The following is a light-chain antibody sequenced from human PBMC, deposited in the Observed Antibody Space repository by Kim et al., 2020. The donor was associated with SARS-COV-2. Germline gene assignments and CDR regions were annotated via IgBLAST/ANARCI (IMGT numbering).Light chain of an antibody. V-gene: IGKV1-27*01. CDR2: AAS. CDR3: QKYNSAPWT. CDR1: QGMTNS. Sequence: VGDRVTIHCRASQGMTNSLAWYQQKPGKVPQLLIYAASALQSGVPSRFSGSRSGTDFTLTISSLQPEDVATYYCQKYNSAPWTFGQGTKVEIK. J-gene: IGKJ1*01.